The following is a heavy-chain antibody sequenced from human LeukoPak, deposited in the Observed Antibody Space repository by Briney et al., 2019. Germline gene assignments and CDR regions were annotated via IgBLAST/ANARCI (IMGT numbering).Heavy chain of an antibody. CDR3: ASRGQGRYSYDWYGMDV. Sequence: SETLSLTCAVYGGSFSGYYWSWIRQPPGKGLEWIGEINHSGSTNYNPSLKSRVTISVDTSKNQFSLKLSSVTAADTAVYYCASRGQGRYSYDWYGMDVWGQGTTVTVSS. CDR2: INHSGST. V-gene: IGHV4-34*01. D-gene: IGHD5-18*01. CDR1: GGSFSGYY. J-gene: IGHJ6*02.